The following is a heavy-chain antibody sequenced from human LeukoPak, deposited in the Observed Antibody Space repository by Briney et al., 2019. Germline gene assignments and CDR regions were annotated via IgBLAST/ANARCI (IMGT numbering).Heavy chain of an antibody. D-gene: IGHD3-22*01. CDR3: ARTDYDSSGYYYYGMDV. Sequence: SETLSLTCTVSGGSISSYYWSWIRQPPGKGLEWIGYIYYSGSTNYNPSLKSRVTISVDTSKNQFSLKLSSVTAADTAVYYGARTDYDSSGYYYYGMDVGGKGPRVTVPS. V-gene: IGHV4-59*08. CDR2: IYYSGST. CDR1: GGSISSYY. J-gene: IGHJ6*04.